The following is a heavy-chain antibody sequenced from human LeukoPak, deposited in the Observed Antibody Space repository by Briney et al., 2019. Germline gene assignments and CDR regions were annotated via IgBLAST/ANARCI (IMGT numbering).Heavy chain of an antibody. J-gene: IGHJ4*02. CDR1: GFTFSNYN. D-gene: IGHD4-17*01. CDR2: ISSSSSYI. Sequence: GGSLRLSCAASGFTFSNYNMNWVRQAPGKGLEWVSSISSSSSYIYYTDSVKGRFTISRDNAEISLYLQMNNLRAEDTAVYYCARIPLYGDYDYWGQGTLVTVSS. CDR3: ARIPLYGDYDY. V-gene: IGHV3-21*01.